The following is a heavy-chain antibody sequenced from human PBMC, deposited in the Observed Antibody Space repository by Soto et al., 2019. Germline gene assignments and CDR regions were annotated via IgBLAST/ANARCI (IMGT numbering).Heavy chain of an antibody. J-gene: IGHJ5*02. CDR1: GFTFSDHY. CDR2: TRNKANSYTT. V-gene: IGHV3-72*01. D-gene: IGHD2-2*01. CDR3: AREETYCSSTSCTNWFDP. Sequence: GGSLRLSCAASGFTFSDHYMDWVRQAPGKGLEWVGRTRNKANSYTTEYAASVKGRFTISRDDSKNSLYLQMNSLKTEDTAVYYCAREETYCSSTSCTNWFDPWGQGTLVTVSS.